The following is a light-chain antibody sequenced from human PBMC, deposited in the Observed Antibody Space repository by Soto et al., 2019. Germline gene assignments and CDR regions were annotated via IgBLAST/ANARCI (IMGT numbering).Light chain of an antibody. CDR2: EVS. J-gene: IGLJ1*01. V-gene: IGLV2-14*01. CDR3: TSYRSGRTRV. CDR1: SSDY. Sequence: QSVLTQPASVSGSPGQSITISCTGTSSDYVSWFQHHPGKAPKLMIYEVSYRPSGVSNRFSGSKSGDTASLTISGLQADDEADYYCTSYRSGRTRVFGSGTRSQS.